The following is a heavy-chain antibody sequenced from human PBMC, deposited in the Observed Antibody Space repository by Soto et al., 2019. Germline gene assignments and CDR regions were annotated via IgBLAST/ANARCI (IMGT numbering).Heavy chain of an antibody. Sequence: LRLSCAASGFTFRSYAMHWVRQAPGKGLEWVAVISYDESDKYYADSLKGRFAISRDNSKNTLYLQMNSLRGEDTAVYYCARDLSVAGPDYWGQGTV. CDR3: ARDLSVAGPDY. CDR1: GFTFRSYA. J-gene: IGHJ4*02. V-gene: IGHV3-30*03. D-gene: IGHD6-19*01. CDR2: ISYDESDK.